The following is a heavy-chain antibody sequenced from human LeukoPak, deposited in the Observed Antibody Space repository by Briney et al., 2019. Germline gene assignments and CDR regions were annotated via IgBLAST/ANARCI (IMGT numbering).Heavy chain of an antibody. Sequence: SETLSLTCTVSGGSISNFHWSWIRQPPGKGLEYIGYINYSGSTKYDPSLESRVTMSVDTSKNQFSLTLSSVTAADTAVYYCARVNCGGDCYSTRGDWFDPWGQGTLLTVSS. CDR3: ARVNCGGDCYSTRGDWFDP. J-gene: IGHJ5*02. V-gene: IGHV4-59*01. D-gene: IGHD2-21*02. CDR2: INYSGST. CDR1: GGSISNFH.